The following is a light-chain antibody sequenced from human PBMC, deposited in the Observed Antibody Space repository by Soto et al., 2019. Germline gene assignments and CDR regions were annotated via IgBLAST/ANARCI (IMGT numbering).Light chain of an antibody. CDR3: SSYTTSNTRQIV. J-gene: IGLJ1*01. CDR1: SSDVGGYNY. CDR2: DVS. V-gene: IGLV2-14*03. Sequence: QSVLAQPASVSGSPGQSITISCTGTSSDVGGYNYVSWYQHHPGKAPKLIIYDVSNRPSGVPIRFSASKSDNTASLTISGLQPEVEADYHCSSYTTSNTRQIVFGTGTKVTVL.